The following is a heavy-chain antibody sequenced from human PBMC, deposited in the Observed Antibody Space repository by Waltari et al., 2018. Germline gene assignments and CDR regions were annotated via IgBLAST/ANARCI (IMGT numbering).Heavy chain of an antibody. CDR3: ATRGGLAFDF. J-gene: IGHJ3*01. V-gene: IGHV3-9*01. D-gene: IGHD3-16*01. CDR2: ISWNSGSK. Sequence: EVQLVESGGGLVQPGRSLRRSCVASGFPFDDYAMHWVRQAPGKGLEWVAGISWNSGSKEYADSVKGRFTISRDNAKNSLYLQMNSLTPEDTALYFCATRGGLAFDFWGQGTMVTVSS. CDR1: GFPFDDYA.